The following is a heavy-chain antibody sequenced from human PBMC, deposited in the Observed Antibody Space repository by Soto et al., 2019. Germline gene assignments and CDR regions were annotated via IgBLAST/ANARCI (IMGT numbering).Heavy chain of an antibody. CDR2: IIPIFGTA. D-gene: IGHD3-3*01. CDR3: ARVPGPAYDFWSGHHNWFDP. J-gene: IGHJ5*02. Sequence: QVQLVQSGAEVKKPGSSVKVSCKASGGTFSSYAISWVRQAPGQGLEWMGGIIPIFGTANYAQKFQGRVTITADESTSTAYMELSSLRSEDTAVYYCARVPGPAYDFWSGHHNWFDPWGQGTLVTVSS. V-gene: IGHV1-69*01. CDR1: GGTFSSYA.